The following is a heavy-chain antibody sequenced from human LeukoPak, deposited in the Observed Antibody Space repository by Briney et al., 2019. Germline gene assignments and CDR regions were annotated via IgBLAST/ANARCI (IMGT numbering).Heavy chain of an antibody. CDR3: ARDLSHGSGSPFDY. V-gene: IGHV3-11*01. Sequence: GGSLRLSCAASGFTFSDYYMSWIRQAPGKGLEWVSYISSSDSTIYYTDSVKGRFTISRDNAKNSLYLQMNGLRAEDTAVYYCARDLSHGSGSPFDYWGQGTLVTVSS. CDR2: ISSSDSTI. CDR1: GFTFSDYY. J-gene: IGHJ4*02. D-gene: IGHD3-10*01.